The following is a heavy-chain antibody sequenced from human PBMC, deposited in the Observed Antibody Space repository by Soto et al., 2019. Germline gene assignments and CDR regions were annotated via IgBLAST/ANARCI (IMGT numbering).Heavy chain of an antibody. Sequence: LRLSCAASGFTFSSYGMHWVRQAPGKGLEWVAVIWYDGSNKYYADSVKGRFTISRDNSKNTLYLQMNSLRAEDTAVYYCASVIPNYYGMDVWGQGTTVTVSS. CDR2: IWYDGSNK. CDR3: ASVIPNYYGMDV. CDR1: GFTFSSYG. V-gene: IGHV3-33*01. D-gene: IGHD3-16*02. J-gene: IGHJ6*02.